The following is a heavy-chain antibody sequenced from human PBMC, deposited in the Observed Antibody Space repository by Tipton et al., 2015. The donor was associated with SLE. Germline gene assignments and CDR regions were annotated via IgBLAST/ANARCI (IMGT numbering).Heavy chain of an antibody. D-gene: IGHD3-10*01. CDR3: ATVGGDY. Sequence: TLSLTCTVSGDTISDHYWSWIRQPPGKGLEWIGYIYDSGSANYSPSLKSRVTISLDTSKSQFSLRLSSVTAADTAVYYCATVGGDYWGQGILVTVSS. CDR1: GDTISDHY. V-gene: IGHV4-59*11. J-gene: IGHJ4*02. CDR2: IYDSGSA.